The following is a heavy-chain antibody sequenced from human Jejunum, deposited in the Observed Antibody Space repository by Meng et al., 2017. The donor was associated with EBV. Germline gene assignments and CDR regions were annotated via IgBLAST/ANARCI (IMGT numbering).Heavy chain of an antibody. D-gene: IGHD5-18*01. CDR1: GFTFSDYW. V-gene: IGHV3-74*01. CDR2: INNDGTTK. J-gene: IGHJ4*02. Sequence: EVQLVESXXGLVQXGGSLRLSCAASGFTFSDYWMHWVRQAPGKGLVWVSGINNDGTTKHYADSVKGRFTISRDNAKNTLYVQMSSLRAEDTAVYYCARGYRDYWGQGTLVTVAS. CDR3: ARGYRDY.